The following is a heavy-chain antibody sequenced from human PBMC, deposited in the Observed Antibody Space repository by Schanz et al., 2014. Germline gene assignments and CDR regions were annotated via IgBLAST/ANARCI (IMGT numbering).Heavy chain of an antibody. CDR2: ISWNSVTK. D-gene: IGHD5-12*01. CDR1: GFIFDDYA. J-gene: IGHJ3*01. CDR3: ARDGGRDGYNLAFDV. V-gene: IGHV3-9*01. Sequence: EVQLVESGGGLVQPGRSLRLSCAASGFIFDDYAMHWVRQAPGKGLEWVSGISWNSVTKGYADSVKGRFTISRDNAKNSLYLQMDSLRAEDTAVYFCARDGGRDGYNLAFDVWGQGTLVTVSS.